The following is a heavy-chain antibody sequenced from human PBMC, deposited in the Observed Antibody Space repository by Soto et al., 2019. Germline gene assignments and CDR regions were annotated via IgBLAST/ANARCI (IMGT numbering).Heavy chain of an antibody. CDR1: GFTFSSYS. CDR3: ARRGLGYFDV. V-gene: IGHV3-21*01. J-gene: IGHJ6*02. Sequence: EVQLVESGGGLVKPGGSLRLSCAASGFTFSSYSMNWVRQAPGKGLEWVSSISSTSSYIYYADSVKGRFTISSDNAKNTLYLQMNSRRAEDAAVYYCARRGLGYFDVWGQGTTVTVSS. D-gene: IGHD1-26*01. CDR2: ISSTSSYI.